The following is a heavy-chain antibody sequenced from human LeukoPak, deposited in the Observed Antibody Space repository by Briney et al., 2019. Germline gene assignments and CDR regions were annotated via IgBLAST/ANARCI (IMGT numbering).Heavy chain of an antibody. J-gene: IGHJ3*02. Sequence: SVKVSCKASGGTFSSYAISWVRQAPGQGLEWMGGIIPIFGTANYAQKFQGRVTITADKYTSTAYMELSSLRSEDTAVYYCARDFIAADDAFDIWGQGTMVTVSS. V-gene: IGHV1-69*06. D-gene: IGHD6-25*01. CDR2: IIPIFGTA. CDR1: GGTFSSYA. CDR3: ARDFIAADDAFDI.